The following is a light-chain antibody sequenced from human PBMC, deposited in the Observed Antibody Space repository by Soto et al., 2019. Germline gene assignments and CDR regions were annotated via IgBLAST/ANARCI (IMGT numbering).Light chain of an antibody. V-gene: IGKV3-11*01. J-gene: IGKJ4*01. Sequence: EIVLTQSPATLSLSPGERATLSCRASQSVSSYLAWYQQKPGQAPRLLIYDASNRATGIPARFSGSGSGKDFTLTISSLVPEDFAIYYCQQRSNWPPVTFGGGTKVEIK. CDR2: DAS. CDR3: QQRSNWPPVT. CDR1: QSVSSY.